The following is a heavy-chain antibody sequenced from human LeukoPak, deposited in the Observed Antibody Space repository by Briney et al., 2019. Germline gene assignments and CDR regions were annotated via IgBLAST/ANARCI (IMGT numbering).Heavy chain of an antibody. D-gene: IGHD5-18*01. CDR2: IYYSGST. V-gene: IGHV4-59*08. CDR3: ARLRHIYGYTHFDY. CDR1: GGSISNYY. Sequence: PSETLSLTCTVSGGSISNYYCSWIRQPPGKGLEWIGYIYYSGSTNYNPSLKSRVTISVDTSKNQFSLKLSSVTAADTAVYYCARLRHIYGYTHFDYWGRGTLVTVSS. J-gene: IGHJ4*02.